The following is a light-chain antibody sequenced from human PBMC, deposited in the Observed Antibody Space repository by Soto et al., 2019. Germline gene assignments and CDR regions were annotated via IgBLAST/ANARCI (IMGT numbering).Light chain of an antibody. CDR3: QQYGSSPET. Sequence: EIVLTQSPGALSLSPGERATLSCRVSQSVGSSYLAWYQQKPGRAPRLLIFGASSRATGIPDRFSGSGSGTDFTLTISRLEPEDFAVYYCQQYGSSPETFGPGTKLEIK. CDR2: GAS. CDR1: QSVGSSY. J-gene: IGKJ2*01. V-gene: IGKV3-20*01.